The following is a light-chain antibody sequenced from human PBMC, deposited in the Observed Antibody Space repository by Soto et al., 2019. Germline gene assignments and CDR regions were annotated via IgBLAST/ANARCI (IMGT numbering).Light chain of an antibody. CDR2: GAS. CDR1: QAILTY. J-gene: IGKJ4*01. CDR3: QQTFSPAVT. V-gene: IGKV1-39*01. Sequence: DIHLTQSPSSLSAAVGDRVTITCRASQAILTYLNWFQQKAGKAPEVLIYGASSLRSGVPSRFTGSGSATDFTLTTSSLQPEDAGTYFCQQTFSPAVTFGGGTKVDIK.